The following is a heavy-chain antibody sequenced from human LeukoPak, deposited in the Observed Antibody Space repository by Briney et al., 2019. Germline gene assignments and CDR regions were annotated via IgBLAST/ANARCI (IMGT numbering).Heavy chain of an antibody. V-gene: IGHV4-59*01. CDR3: AQKAPYSPGYSQQ. Sequence: SETLSLTCTVSGGSITSYYWTWIRQPPGKGLEWIGYIYHSGTTNYNPSLKSRVTISVDTSKNQFSLRLSSVTAADTAVYYCAQKAPYSPGYSQQRGQGTLVTVSS. J-gene: IGHJ1*01. CDR2: IYHSGTT. D-gene: IGHD2-15*01. CDR1: GGSITSYY.